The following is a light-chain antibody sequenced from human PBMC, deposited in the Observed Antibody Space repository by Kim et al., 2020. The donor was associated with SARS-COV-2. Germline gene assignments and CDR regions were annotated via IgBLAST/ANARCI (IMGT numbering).Light chain of an antibody. CDR3: QQYDTSPWT. V-gene: IGKV3-20*01. CDR1: QSVSRTY. Sequence: LAPGERATRSCRARQSVSRTYLGWYQQKPGQAPRLLIYGTSSRATGVPDRFSGSVSGTDFTLTINRLEPEDFAVYYCQQYDTSPWTFGQGTKLEI. CDR2: GTS. J-gene: IGKJ1*01.